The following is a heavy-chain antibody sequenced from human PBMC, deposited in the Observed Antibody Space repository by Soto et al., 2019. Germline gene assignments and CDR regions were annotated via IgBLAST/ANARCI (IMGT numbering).Heavy chain of an antibody. CDR1: GGSISSYY. CDR3: ARYKSNYYYGMDV. J-gene: IGHJ6*02. Sequence: VXXQESGPELVKPSETLSLTCTVSGGSISSYYWSWIRQPPGKGLEWIGYIYYSGITNYNPSLXXRVTISVDPSKTQFSLKLSSVTAADTAVYYCARYKSNYYYGMDVWGQGTTVTVS. CDR2: IYYSGIT. D-gene: IGHD1-20*01. V-gene: IGHV4-59*01.